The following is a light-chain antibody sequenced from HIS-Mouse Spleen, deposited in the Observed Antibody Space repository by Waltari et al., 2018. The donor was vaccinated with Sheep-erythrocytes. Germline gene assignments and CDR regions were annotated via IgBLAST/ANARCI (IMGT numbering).Light chain of an antibody. V-gene: IGLV2-23*01. Sequence: PGQSITISCTGTSSDVGSYNLVSWYQQHPGKAPKLLIYEGSKRPSGVSNRFSGSKSGNTASLTSSGLQAEDEADYYCCSYAGSSTPWVFGGGTKLTVL. J-gene: IGLJ3*02. CDR1: SSDVGSYNL. CDR2: EGS. CDR3: CSYAGSSTPWV.